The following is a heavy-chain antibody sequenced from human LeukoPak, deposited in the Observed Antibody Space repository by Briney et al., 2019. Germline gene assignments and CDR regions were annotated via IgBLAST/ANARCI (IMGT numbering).Heavy chain of an antibody. CDR1: GGSISSYY. V-gene: IGHV4-59*08. Sequence: SETLSLTCTVSGGSISSYYWSWIRQPPGKGLEWIGYIYYSGSTNYNPSLKSRVTISVDTSKNQFSLKLSSVTAADTAVYYCARHSGYSYGYSFDYWGQGTLVTVSS. CDR3: ARHSGYSYGYSFDY. D-gene: IGHD5-18*01. J-gene: IGHJ4*02. CDR2: IYYSGST.